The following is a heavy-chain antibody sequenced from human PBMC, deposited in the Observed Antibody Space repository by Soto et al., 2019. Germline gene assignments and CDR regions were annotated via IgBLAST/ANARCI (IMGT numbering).Heavy chain of an antibody. CDR2: IWYDGSNK. CDR1: GFTFSSYG. V-gene: IGHV3-33*08. Sequence: GGSLRLSCAPSGFTFSSYGMHWVRQAPGKGLEWVAVIWYDGSNKYYADSVKGRFTISRDNSKNTLYLQMNSLRAEDTAVYYCARSPGSSHQFDYWGQGTLVTVSS. D-gene: IGHD6-6*01. CDR3: ARSPGSSHQFDY. J-gene: IGHJ4*02.